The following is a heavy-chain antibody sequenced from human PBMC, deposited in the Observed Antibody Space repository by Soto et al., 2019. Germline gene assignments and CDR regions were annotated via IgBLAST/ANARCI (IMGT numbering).Heavy chain of an antibody. CDR3: ARMEKNGITTTADLLSLHPCLPGSLDPDS. CDR2: ISAYNGNT. D-gene: IGHD1-20*01. V-gene: IGHV1-18*01. CDR1: GYTFSSYG. Sequence: ASVKVSCKASGYTFSSYGISWVRQAPGQGLEWMGWISAYNGNTNYAQKLQGRVTMTTDTSTSTAYMELRSLRSDDTAVYYCARMEKNGITTTADLLSLHPCLPGSLDPDS. J-gene: IGHJ5*01.